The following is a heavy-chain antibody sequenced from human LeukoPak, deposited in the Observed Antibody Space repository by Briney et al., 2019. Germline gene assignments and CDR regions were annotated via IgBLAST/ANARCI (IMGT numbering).Heavy chain of an antibody. V-gene: IGHV3-7*01. CDR3: ARAPFTFRFLEWYFDL. D-gene: IGHD3-3*01. Sequence: QTGGSLRLSCAASGFTFSSYAMSWVRQAPGKGLEWVANIKQDGSEKYYVDSVKGRFTISRDNAKNSLYLQMNSLRAEDTAVYYCARAPFTFRFLEWYFDLWGRGTLVTVSS. CDR2: IKQDGSEK. J-gene: IGHJ2*01. CDR1: GFTFSSYA.